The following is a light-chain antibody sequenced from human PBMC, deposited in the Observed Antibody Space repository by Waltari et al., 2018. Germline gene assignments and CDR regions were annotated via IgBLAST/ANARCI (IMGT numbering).Light chain of an antibody. CDR3: QSYDSSLSAV. CDR2: ATS. CDR1: SSNIGAGSD. Sequence: QSVLTQPPSVSGAPGQRVTIPCTGSSSNIGAGSDVHWYQQLPGTAPNPLICATSTRPSGSPSRFCGAKSGTSASLAITGLQAEDEADYYCQSYDSSLSAVFGGGTQLTVL. V-gene: IGLV1-40*01. J-gene: IGLJ7*01.